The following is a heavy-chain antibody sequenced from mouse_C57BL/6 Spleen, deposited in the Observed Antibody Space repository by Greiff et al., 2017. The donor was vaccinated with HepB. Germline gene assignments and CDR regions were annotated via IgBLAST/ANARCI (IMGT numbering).Heavy chain of an antibody. D-gene: IGHD1-1*01. V-gene: IGHV5-16*01. CDR2: INYDGSST. CDR3: ARDRPFYYGSRNGYFDV. CDR1: GFTFSDYY. J-gene: IGHJ1*03. Sequence: EVQRVESEGGLVQPGSSMKLSCTASGFTFSDYYMAWVRQVPEKGLEWVANINYDGSSTYYLDSLKSRFIISRDNAKNILYLQMSSLKSEDTATYYCARDRPFYYGSRNGYFDVWGTGTTVTVSS.